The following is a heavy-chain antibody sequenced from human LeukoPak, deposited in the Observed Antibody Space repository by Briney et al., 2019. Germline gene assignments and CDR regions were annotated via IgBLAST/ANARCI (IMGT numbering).Heavy chain of an antibody. D-gene: IGHD5-24*01. CDR1: GGSISSYY. Sequence: PSETLSLTCTVSGGSISSYYWSWIRQPPGKGLEWIGYIYYSGSTNYSPSLKSRVTISVDTSKNQFSLKLSSVTAADTAVYYCARDGEMATTGVFDYWGQGTLVTVSS. J-gene: IGHJ4*02. V-gene: IGHV4-59*12. CDR3: ARDGEMATTGVFDY. CDR2: IYYSGST.